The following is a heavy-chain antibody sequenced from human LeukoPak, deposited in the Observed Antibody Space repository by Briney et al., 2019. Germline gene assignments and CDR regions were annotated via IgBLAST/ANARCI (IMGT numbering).Heavy chain of an antibody. Sequence: GASVKVSCKVSGYTLTELSMHWVRQAPGKGLEWMGGFDPEDGETIYAQKFQGRVTMTEDTSTDTAYMELSSLRSEDTAVYYCATDSHYYDSSGYYNWFDPWGQGTLVTVSS. CDR3: ATDSHYYDSSGYYNWFDP. V-gene: IGHV1-24*01. CDR2: FDPEDGET. CDR1: GYTLTELS. J-gene: IGHJ5*02. D-gene: IGHD3-22*01.